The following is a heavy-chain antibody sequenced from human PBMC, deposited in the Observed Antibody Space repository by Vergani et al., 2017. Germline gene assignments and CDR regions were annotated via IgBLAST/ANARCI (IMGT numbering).Heavy chain of an antibody. Sequence: EVQLVQSGAEVKKPGESLRISCKGSGYSFTSYWISWVRQMPGKGLEWMGRIDPRDSYTNYSPSFQGHVTISADKSISTAYLEWSSLKASCTAMYYCARSESWQQLVPFDYWSQGSLVTVPS. D-gene: IGHD6-13*01. CDR3: ARSESWQQLVPFDY. CDR2: IDPRDSYT. V-gene: IGHV5-10-1*01. CDR1: GYSFTSYW. J-gene: IGHJ4*02.